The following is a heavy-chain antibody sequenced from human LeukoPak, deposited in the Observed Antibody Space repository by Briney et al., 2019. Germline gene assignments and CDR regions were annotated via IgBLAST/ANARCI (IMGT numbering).Heavy chain of an antibody. CDR3: ANIVVVPAATRAFAFDI. V-gene: IGHV3-7*03. Sequence: PGGSLRLSCAASGFTFSSYWMSWVRQAPGKGLEWVANINKDGSEKYYVDSVRGRLTISRDNSKNTLYLQMNSLRAEDTAVYYCANIVVVPAATRAFAFDIWGQGTMVTVSS. CDR2: INKDGSEK. CDR1: GFTFSSYW. J-gene: IGHJ3*02. D-gene: IGHD2-2*01.